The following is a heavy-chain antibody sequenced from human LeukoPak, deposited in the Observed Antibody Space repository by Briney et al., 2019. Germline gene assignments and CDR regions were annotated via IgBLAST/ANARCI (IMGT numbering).Heavy chain of an antibody. J-gene: IGHJ5*01. V-gene: IGHV4-59*08. D-gene: IGHD2-15*01. CDR3: AREYCSGGSCFHDS. Sequence: SETLSLTCTVTGGSISSYYWSWIRKPPGKGLEWIGYIYYSGTTNYNPSLKSRVTISVDTSKNQFSLKLSSVTAADTAVYYCAREYCSGGSCFHDSWGQGTLVTVSS. CDR2: IYYSGTT. CDR1: GGSISSYY.